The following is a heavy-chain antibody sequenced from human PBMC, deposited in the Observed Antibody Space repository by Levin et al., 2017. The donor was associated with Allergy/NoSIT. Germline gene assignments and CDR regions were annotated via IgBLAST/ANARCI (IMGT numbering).Heavy chain of an antibody. J-gene: IGHJ3*02. CDR3: ARAAYVAPHAFDI. CDR2: ISSSSSYI. CDR1: GFTFSSYS. Sequence: GGSLRLSCAASGFTFSSYSMNWVRQAPGKGLEWVSSISSSSSYIYYADSVKGRFTISRDNAKNSLYLQMNSLRAEDTAVYYCARAAYVAPHAFDIWGQGTMVTVSS. V-gene: IGHV3-21*01. D-gene: IGHD3-16*01.